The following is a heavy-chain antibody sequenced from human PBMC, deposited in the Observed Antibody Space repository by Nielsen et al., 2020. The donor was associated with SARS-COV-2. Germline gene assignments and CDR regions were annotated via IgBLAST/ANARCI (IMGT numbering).Heavy chain of an antibody. CDR1: GFTFSSYA. D-gene: IGHD1-7*01. V-gene: IGHV3-23*01. CDR3: ARALDNWNYVGAFDI. Sequence: GESLKISCAASGFTFSSYAMSWVRQAPGKGLEWVSAISGSGGSTYYADSVKGRFTISRDNSKNTLYLQMNSLRAEDTAVYYCARALDNWNYVGAFDIWGQGTMVTVSS. CDR2: ISGSGGST. J-gene: IGHJ3*02.